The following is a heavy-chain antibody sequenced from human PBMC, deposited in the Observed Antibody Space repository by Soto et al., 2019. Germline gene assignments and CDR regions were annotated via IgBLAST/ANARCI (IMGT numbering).Heavy chain of an antibody. J-gene: IGHJ5*02. V-gene: IGHV4-4*02. Sequence: SETLSLTCAVSGTSISSTFWWTWVRQPPGKGLEWIGEVYHTGTTKYNPSLKNRVTISVDKSNNQFSLELRAVTAADTAVYYCARVPGDFWSGYYSWFDPWGQGTLVTAPQ. D-gene: IGHD3-3*01. CDR3: ARVPGDFWSGYYSWFDP. CDR1: GTSISSTFW. CDR2: VYHTGTT.